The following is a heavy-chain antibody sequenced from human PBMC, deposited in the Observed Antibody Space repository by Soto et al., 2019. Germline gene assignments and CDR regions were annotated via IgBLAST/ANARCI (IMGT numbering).Heavy chain of an antibody. D-gene: IGHD3-10*01. CDR1: GFTFSSYG. J-gene: IGHJ5*02. V-gene: IGHV3-33*01. CDR2: IWYDGSNK. CDR3: ARDALARETKFNWFDP. Sequence: QVQLVESGGGVVQPGRSLRLSCAASGFTFSSYGMHWVRQAPGKGLEWVAVIWYDGSNKYYADSVKGRFTISRDNSKNTLYLQMNSLRAEDTAVYYCARDALARETKFNWFDPWGQGTLVTVSS.